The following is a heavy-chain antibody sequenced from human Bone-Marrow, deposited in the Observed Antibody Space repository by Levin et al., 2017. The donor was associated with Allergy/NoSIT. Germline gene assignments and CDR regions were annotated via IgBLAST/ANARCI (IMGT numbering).Heavy chain of an antibody. CDR2: MNPNSGNT. CDR1: GYTFTSYD. Sequence: ASVKVSCKASGYTFTSYDINWVRQATGQGLEWMGWMNPNSGNTGYAQKFQGRVTMTRNTSISTAYMELSSLRSEDTAVYYCARGPPQRRSSSSWYGWFDPWGQGTLVTVSS. V-gene: IGHV1-8*01. J-gene: IGHJ5*02. D-gene: IGHD6-13*01. CDR3: ARGPPQRRSSSSWYGWFDP.